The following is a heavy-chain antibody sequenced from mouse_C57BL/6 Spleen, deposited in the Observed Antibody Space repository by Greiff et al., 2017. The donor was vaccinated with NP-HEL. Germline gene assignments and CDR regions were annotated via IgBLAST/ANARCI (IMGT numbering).Heavy chain of an antibody. V-gene: IGHV1-82*01. Sequence: VQLQQSGPELVKPGASVKISCKASGYAFSSSWMNWVKQRPGKGLEWIGRIYPGDGDTNYNGKFKGKATLTADKSSSTAYMELHSLTSEDSAVYFCAKGSNYWYFDVWGTGTTVTVSS. CDR2: IYPGDGDT. CDR1: GYAFSSSW. J-gene: IGHJ1*03. CDR3: AKGSNYWYFDV. D-gene: IGHD2-5*01.